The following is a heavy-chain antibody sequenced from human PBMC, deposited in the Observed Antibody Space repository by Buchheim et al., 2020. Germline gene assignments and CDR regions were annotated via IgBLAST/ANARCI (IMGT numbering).Heavy chain of an antibody. J-gene: IGHJ6*02. V-gene: IGHV3-23*01. D-gene: IGHD3-22*01. CDR2: ISGSGGST. Sequence: EVQLLECGGGLVQPGGSLRLSCAASGFTFSSYAMSWVRQAPGKGLEWVSDISGSGGSTYYADSVKGRFTISRDNSKNTLYLQMNSLRAEDTAVYYCAKVYYYDSSGYYPWDYYYGMDVWGQGTT. CDR3: AKVYYYDSSGYYPWDYYYGMDV. CDR1: GFTFSSYA.